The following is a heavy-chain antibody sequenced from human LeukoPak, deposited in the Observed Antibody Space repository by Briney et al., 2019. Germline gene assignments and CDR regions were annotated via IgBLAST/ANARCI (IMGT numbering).Heavy chain of an antibody. D-gene: IGHD1-26*01. J-gene: IGHJ1*01. V-gene: IGHV3-33*01. CDR2: IWYDGSNK. CDR3: ARDRSGSLEYFQH. CDR1: GFSFSSHG. Sequence: GGSLRLSCAASGFSFSSHGTHWVRQAPGKGLEWVAVIWYDGSNKFYADSVKGRFTISRDNSKNTLYLQMNSLRAKDTAVYYCARDRSGSLEYFQHWGQGTLVTVSS.